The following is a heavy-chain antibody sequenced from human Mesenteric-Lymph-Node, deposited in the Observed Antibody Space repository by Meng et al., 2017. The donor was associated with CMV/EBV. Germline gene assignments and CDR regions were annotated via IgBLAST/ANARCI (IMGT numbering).Heavy chain of an antibody. V-gene: IGHV1-2*02. Sequence: CKASGHTFSGYYIHWVRQAPGLGLEWMGWINPNFGDTKSSRKFQGRVTMTRDPSFTTAYMELTSLRSDDTAVYWCARGGDYAGDSLDLWGQGSLVTVSS. J-gene: IGHJ5*02. CDR1: GHTFSGYY. CDR3: ARGGDYAGDSLDL. D-gene: IGHD4/OR15-4a*01. CDR2: INPNFGDT.